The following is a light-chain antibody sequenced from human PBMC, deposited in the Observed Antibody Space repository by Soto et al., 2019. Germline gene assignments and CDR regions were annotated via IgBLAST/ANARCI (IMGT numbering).Light chain of an antibody. J-gene: IGKJ2*01. CDR3: QQSYISPYT. V-gene: IGKV1-39*01. CDR1: ESIANY. CDR2: AAS. Sequence: DIQMTQSPSSLSASVGDRVTITCRASESIANYLNWSQQKPGKAPNLLIYAASTLQTGVPSRFSGSGSGTDFTLTISSLQTEDFATYFCQQSYISPYTFGQGTKLDI.